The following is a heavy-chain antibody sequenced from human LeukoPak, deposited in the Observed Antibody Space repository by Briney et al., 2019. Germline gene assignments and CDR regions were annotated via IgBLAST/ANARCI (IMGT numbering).Heavy chain of an antibody. CDR2: IRGFDSIT. D-gene: IGHD6-13*01. CDR3: ARGYSSSWYSLVGATDYFDY. V-gene: IGHV3-23*01. J-gene: IGHJ4*02. CDR1: GFTFSNYA. Sequence: GGSLRLSCAASGFTFSNYAMSWVRQAPGKGLEWVSSIRGFDSITYYADSVKGRFTISRDNSKNTLYLQMNSLRAEDTAVYYCARGYSSSWYSLVGATDYFDYWGQGTLVTVSS.